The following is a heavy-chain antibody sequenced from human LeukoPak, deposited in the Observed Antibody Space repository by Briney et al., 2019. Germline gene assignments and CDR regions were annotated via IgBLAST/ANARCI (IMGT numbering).Heavy chain of an antibody. CDR3: AARDRKYYYYGFDL. CDR2: IFHSGST. Sequence: PSETLSLTCTVSGGSITSSNWWNWVRQPPGKGLEWIGEIFHSGSTNYNPSLQSRVTISVDKSKNQFSLKLSSVTAADTAVYYCAARDRKYYYYGFDLWGQGTMVTVSS. CDR1: GGSITSSNW. V-gene: IGHV4-4*02. J-gene: IGHJ3*01. D-gene: IGHD3-10*01.